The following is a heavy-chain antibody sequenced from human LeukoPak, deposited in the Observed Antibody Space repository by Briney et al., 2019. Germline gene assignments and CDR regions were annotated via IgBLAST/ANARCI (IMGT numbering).Heavy chain of an antibody. CDR1: GGSFSSYY. Sequence: SETLSLTCAVYGGSFSSYYWSWIRQPPGKGLEWIGEINHSGGTNSNQFLKTRVTISVDTSKTQSSLKLSSVTAADTAVYYCARDDIVVVPAASSAEQTTTNYYYDYMDVGGEGTTVTVSS. J-gene: IGHJ6*03. V-gene: IGHV4-34*01. CDR2: INHSGGT. CDR3: ARDDIVVVPAASSAEQTTTNYYYDYMDV. D-gene: IGHD2-2*01.